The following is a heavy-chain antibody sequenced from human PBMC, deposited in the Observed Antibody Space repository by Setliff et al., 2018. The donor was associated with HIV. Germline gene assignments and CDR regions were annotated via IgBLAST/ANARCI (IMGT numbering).Heavy chain of an antibody. D-gene: IGHD3-22*01. CDR1: GGSINSFY. CDR3: ARDRTEFVDGGYYPYYFDS. CDR2: IFASGNA. V-gene: IGHV4-4*07. J-gene: IGHJ4*02. Sequence: SETLSLTCTVSGGSINSFYWNWVRQPAGRGLEWIGRIFASGNANYNPSLKSRVTMSVDTSKNQFSLNLNSVTAADTAVYYCARDRTEFVDGGYYPYYFDSWGQGTLVTVSS.